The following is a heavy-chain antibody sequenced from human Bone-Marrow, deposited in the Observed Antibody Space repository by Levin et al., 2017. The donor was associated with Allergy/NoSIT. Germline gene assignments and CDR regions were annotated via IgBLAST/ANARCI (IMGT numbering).Heavy chain of an antibody. J-gene: IGHJ3*02. D-gene: IGHD3-22*01. V-gene: IGHV1-2*02. CDR1: GYTFTDYY. Sequence: ASVKVSCKASGYTFTDYYMNWVRQAPGQGLEWMGWINPNSGGTNYAQKFQGRVTMTRDTSISTASMELSGLRSDDTAVYYCARDTDYYDRAFDSWGKGTMVTGSS. CDR3: ARDTDYYDRAFDS. CDR2: INPNSGGT.